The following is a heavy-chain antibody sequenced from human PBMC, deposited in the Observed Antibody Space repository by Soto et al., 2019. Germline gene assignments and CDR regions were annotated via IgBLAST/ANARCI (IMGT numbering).Heavy chain of an antibody. V-gene: IGHV4-34*01. J-gene: IGHJ4*02. D-gene: IGHD1-26*01. CDR3: ARYRAVNGAFDY. Sequence: QVQLQQWGAGLLKPSETLSLTCGVSGGSFSGSYWNWIRQPPGKGLEWIGEINLTGSATYSPSLRSRVTISIDTSRNQFSLNVDSVTAADTAVYYCARYRAVNGAFDYWGQGSLVPVSP. CDR2: INLTGSA. CDR1: GGSFSGSY.